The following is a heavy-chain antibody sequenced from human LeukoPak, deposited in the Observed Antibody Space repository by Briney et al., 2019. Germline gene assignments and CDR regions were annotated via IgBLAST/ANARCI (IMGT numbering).Heavy chain of an antibody. CDR2: IYYSGST. Sequence: PSETLSLTCTVSGGSISSSSYYWGWIRQPPGKGLEWIGSIYYSGSTYYNPSLKSRVIISVDTSKNQFSLKLSSVTAADTAVYYCARLLSEAIVGNYWGQGTLVTVSS. J-gene: IGHJ4*02. V-gene: IGHV4-39*01. CDR3: ARLLSEAIVGNY. CDR1: GGSISSSSYY. D-gene: IGHD3-16*02.